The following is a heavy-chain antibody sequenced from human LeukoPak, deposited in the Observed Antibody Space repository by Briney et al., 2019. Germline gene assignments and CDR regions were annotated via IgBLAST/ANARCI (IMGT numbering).Heavy chain of an antibody. CDR1: GGTFSSYA. D-gene: IGHD5-18*01. V-gene: IGHV1-69*01. Sequence: SVKVSCKASGGTFSSYAISWVRQAPGQGLEWMGGIIPIFGTANYAQKFQGRGTITADESTSTAYMELSSLRSEDTAVYYCARDVTDSLPWYYYMDVWGKGTTVTVSS. CDR3: ARDVTDSLPWYYYMDV. CDR2: IIPIFGTA. J-gene: IGHJ6*03.